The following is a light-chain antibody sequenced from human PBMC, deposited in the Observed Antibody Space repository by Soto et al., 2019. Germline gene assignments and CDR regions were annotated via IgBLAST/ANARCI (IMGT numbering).Light chain of an antibody. Sequence: EIVMTQSPVTLSVSPGERATLSCRASQSVNSNLAWYQQKPGQAPRLLIYGASTRATGIPARFSGSGSGTELTLIISSLQSEDFAVYYCQQYNKWPLWTFGQGTKVEIK. CDR2: GAS. CDR1: QSVNSN. J-gene: IGKJ1*01. V-gene: IGKV3-15*01. CDR3: QQYNKWPLWT.